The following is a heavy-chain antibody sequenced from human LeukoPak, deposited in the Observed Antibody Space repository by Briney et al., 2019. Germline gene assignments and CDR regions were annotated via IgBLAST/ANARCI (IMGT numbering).Heavy chain of an antibody. Sequence: GGSLRLSCAASGFTFSDYFMSWIRQAPGKGLVWVSRISGDGSITTYADSVEGRFTISRDDAKNTLYLQMNSLRAEDTAVYYCASDIGDWGQGTLVTVSS. J-gene: IGHJ4*02. D-gene: IGHD3-10*01. CDR3: ASDIGD. V-gene: IGHV3-74*01. CDR2: ISGDGSIT. CDR1: GFTFSDYF.